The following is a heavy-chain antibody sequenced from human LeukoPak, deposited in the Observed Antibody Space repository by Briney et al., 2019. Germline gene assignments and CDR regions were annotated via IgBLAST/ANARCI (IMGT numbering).Heavy chain of an antibody. CDR1: GFTVSSTY. Sequence: GGSLRLSCAAPGFTVSSTYMSWVRQAPGKGLEWVSVIYSGGNIYYIDSVKGRFTISRDTSKHTLYLQMNSLRAEDTAVYYCASRHCSGGGCYFAGADPFDYWGQGILVTVSS. CDR2: IYSGGNI. V-gene: IGHV3-53*01. D-gene: IGHD2-15*01. CDR3: ASRHCSGGGCYFAGADPFDY. J-gene: IGHJ4*02.